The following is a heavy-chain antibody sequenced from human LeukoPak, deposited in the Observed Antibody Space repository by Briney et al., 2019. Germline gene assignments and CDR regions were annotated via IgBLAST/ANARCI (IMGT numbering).Heavy chain of an antibody. CDR1: GYSISSGYF. J-gene: IGHJ4*02. V-gene: IGHV4-38-2*01. D-gene: IGHD5-12*01. CDR3: ARHGGGYISE. CDR2: VFHSGTT. Sequence: SETLSLTCAVSGYSISSGYFWGWLRQPPGKGLEWIVTVFHSGTTYYNPSLKSRVTISVDTSKNQFSLKLSSVTAADTAVYYCARHGGGYISEWGQGTLVTVSS.